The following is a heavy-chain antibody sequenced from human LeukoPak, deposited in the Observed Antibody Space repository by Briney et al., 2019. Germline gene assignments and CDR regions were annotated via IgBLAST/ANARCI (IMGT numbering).Heavy chain of an antibody. CDR1: GYTFTGYY. CDR2: INPNSGGT. D-gene: IGHD3-10*01. CDR3: ARDPGLWFGELYADY. Sequence: ASVKVSCKASGYTFTGYYMHWVRQAPGQGLEWMGWINPNSGGTNYAQKFQGRVTMTRDTSISTAYMEPSRLRSDDTAVYYCARDPGLWFGELYADYWGQGTLVTVSS. V-gene: IGHV1-2*02. J-gene: IGHJ4*02.